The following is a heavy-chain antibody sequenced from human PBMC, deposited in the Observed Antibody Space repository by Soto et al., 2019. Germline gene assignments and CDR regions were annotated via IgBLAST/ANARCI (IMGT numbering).Heavy chain of an antibody. Sequence: GXSVKVSCKASGYTFYSHSISWVRQAPGQGLEWMGRISADNGNTKYAQKFRGRVTMTTDTSTSTVYMELRNLRSDDTAVYYCARCIQQDYYYGMDVWGQGTTVTVSS. CDR3: ARCIQQDYYYGMDV. J-gene: IGHJ6*02. V-gene: IGHV1-18*01. CDR2: ISADNGNT. CDR1: GYTFYSHS. D-gene: IGHD5-18*01.